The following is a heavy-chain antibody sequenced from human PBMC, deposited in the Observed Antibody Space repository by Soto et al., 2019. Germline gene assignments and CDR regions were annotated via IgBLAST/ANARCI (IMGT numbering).Heavy chain of an antibody. J-gene: IGHJ4*02. CDR1: GFTFSSYA. D-gene: IGHD3-16*01. CDR3: AKGGRCLQPHYFDY. V-gene: IGHV3-23*01. Sequence: EVQLLESGGGLVQPGGSLRLSCAASGFTFSSYAMSWVRQAPGKGLEWVSAISGSGGSTYYADSVKGRFTISRDNSKNTLYLQMHRLRAEDTAVYYLAKGGRCLQPHYFDYWGQGTLVTVSS. CDR2: ISGSGGST.